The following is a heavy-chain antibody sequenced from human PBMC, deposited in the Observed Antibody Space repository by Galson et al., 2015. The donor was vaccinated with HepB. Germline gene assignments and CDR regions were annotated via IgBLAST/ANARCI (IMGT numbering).Heavy chain of an antibody. Sequence: PALVKPTQTLTLTCTFSGFSLSTSGVGVGWIRQPPGKALEWLALIFWDGDEPYSPSLKGRLSITKDPSKNQVVLTITRMDPVDTATYYCGHMRYSGYVLVDSWGQGTLVTVSS. J-gene: IGHJ4*02. D-gene: IGHD5-12*01. CDR3: GHMRYSGYVLVDS. CDR1: GFSLSTSGVG. CDR2: IFWDGDE. V-gene: IGHV2-5*02.